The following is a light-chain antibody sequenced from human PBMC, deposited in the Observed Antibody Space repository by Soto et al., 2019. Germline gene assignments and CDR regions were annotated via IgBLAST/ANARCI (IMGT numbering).Light chain of an antibody. J-gene: IGKJ1*01. Sequence: DIQMTQSPSSVSASVGDRVTITCRASQSISNRLAWYQQKPGKAPKLLIYDASSLESGVPSRFSGSGSGTEFTLTISSLQPDDFATYYCQQYNSLAFGQGTKVDI. CDR3: QQYNSLA. V-gene: IGKV1-5*01. CDR2: DAS. CDR1: QSISNR.